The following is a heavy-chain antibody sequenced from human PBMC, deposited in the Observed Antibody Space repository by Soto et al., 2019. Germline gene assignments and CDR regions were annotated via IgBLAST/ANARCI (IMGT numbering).Heavy chain of an antibody. D-gene: IGHD3-22*01. V-gene: IGHV3-33*01. CDR2: IWYDGSNK. Sequence: GGSLRLSCAASGFTFSSYGMHWVRQAPGKGLEWVAVIWYDGSNKYYADSVKGRFTISRDNSKNTLYLQMNSLRAEDTAVYYCARGSEVNYDSSGYLSWGQGNLVTVSS. CDR3: ARGSEVNYDSSGYLS. J-gene: IGHJ5*02. CDR1: GFTFSSYG.